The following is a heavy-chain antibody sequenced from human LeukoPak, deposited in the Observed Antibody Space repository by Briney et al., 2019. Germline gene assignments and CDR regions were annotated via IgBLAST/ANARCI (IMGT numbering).Heavy chain of an antibody. CDR2: ISACTGDT. D-gene: IGHD2-2*01. CDR3: ARGCRSTCSYGLDY. V-gene: IGHV1-18*01. J-gene: IGHJ4*02. Sequence: ASVKVSCKTSGFTFRSYGFTWVRQAAGQGLEWMGWISACTGDTKSAQKFQGRITMTTDTTTSTAYMEMRSLRSDDTAVYYCARGCRSTCSYGLDYWGQGTLVTVSS. CDR1: GFTFRSYG.